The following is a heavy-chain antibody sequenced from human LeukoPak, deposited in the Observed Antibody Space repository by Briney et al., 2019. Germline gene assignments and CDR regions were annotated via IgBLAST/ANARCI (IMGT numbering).Heavy chain of an antibody. CDR2: IYYSGST. D-gene: IGHD6-19*01. V-gene: IGHV4-39*01. CDR1: GVSISSSSYY. CDR3: ATSAVAATGFPWFDP. J-gene: IGHJ5*02. Sequence: PSETLSLTCSVSGVSISSSSYYWGWVRQPPGQGREWIGSIYYSGSTYYNPSLKSRVTISGDTSKNQFSLKLSSVTAADTALYYCATSAVAATGFPWFDPWGQGTLVTVSS.